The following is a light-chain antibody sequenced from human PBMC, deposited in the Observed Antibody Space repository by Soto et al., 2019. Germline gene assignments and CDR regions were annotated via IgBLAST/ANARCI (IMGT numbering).Light chain of an antibody. CDR2: GAS. V-gene: IGKV3-15*01. J-gene: IGKJ5*01. CDR3: QQYNNWPPT. Sequence: EIVLTQSPGTLSLSPGERATLSCRASQSVSSNYLAWYQQKPGQAPRLLIYGASTRAIGIPARFSGSGSGTEFTLTISSPQSEDFAVYYCQQYNNWPPTFGQGTRLEIK. CDR1: QSVSSN.